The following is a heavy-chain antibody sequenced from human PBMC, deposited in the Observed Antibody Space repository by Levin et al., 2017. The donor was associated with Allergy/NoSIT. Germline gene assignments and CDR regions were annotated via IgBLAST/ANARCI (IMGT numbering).Heavy chain of an antibody. CDR2: IYWDDNN. Sequence: SGPTLVKPAQTLTLTCTFSGFSLNTEKVGVGWIRQPPGKALEWLALIYWDDNNHYNPSLSSRLTITKDASKNQVGRTVTNINAADTATYYCAHSRPQYYYDNSGYYFDFWGQGTLVPVSS. D-gene: IGHD3-22*01. V-gene: IGHV2-5*02. CDR1: GFSLNTEKVG. CDR3: AHSRPQYYYDNSGYYFDF. J-gene: IGHJ4*02.